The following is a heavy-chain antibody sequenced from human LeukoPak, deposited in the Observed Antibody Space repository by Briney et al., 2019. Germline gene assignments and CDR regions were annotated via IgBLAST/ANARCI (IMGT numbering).Heavy chain of an antibody. CDR2: INIGSTNT. CDR1: GFTFNDYY. Sequence: GGSLRLSCAASGFTFNDYYMSWIRQAPGKGLEWLSYINIGSTNTHYADSVKGRFTISRDNAKKSLYLEMNNLRAEDTAVYYCATDGAGFDTWGQGVLVTVSS. CDR3: ATDGAGFDT. V-gene: IGHV3-11*05. J-gene: IGHJ5*02.